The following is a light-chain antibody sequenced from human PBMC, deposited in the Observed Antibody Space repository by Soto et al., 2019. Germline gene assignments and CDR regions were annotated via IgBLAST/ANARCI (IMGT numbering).Light chain of an antibody. CDR2: LGS. CDR3: MQTLQTPLT. Sequence: DIVMTQSPLSLPVTPGEPASISCRSSQSLLHNNGYDYLHWYLQKPGQSPQLLIYLGSNRASGVPDRFSGRESGTDFTMKITRVEAEDVGDYYCMQTLQTPLTFCGGNKVEIK. CDR1: QSLLHNNGYDY. J-gene: IGKJ4*01. V-gene: IGKV2-28*01.